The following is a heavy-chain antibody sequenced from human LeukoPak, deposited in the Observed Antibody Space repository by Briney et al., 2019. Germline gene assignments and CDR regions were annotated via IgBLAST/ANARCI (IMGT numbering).Heavy chain of an antibody. D-gene: IGHD3-10*01. CDR1: RFTFSSFA. J-gene: IGHJ4*02. CDR2: IRYDGSNK. Sequence: GGSLRLSCAASRFTFSSFAMHWVRQAPGKGLEWVAYIRYDGSNKSYADSVKGRFTISRDSSKNTLYLQMNSLRAEDTAVYYCAKDPGAHDKHFDHWGQGTLVTVSS. CDR3: AKDPGAHDKHFDH. V-gene: IGHV3-30*02.